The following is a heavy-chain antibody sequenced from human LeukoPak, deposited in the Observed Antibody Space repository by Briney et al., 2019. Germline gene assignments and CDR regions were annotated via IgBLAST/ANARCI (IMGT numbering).Heavy chain of an antibody. D-gene: IGHD3-3*01. CDR2: ISGSGGST. Sequence: PGGSLRLSCAASGFTFSSYAMSWVRQAPGKGLEWVSAISGSGGSTYYADSVKGRFTISRDNSKNTLYLQMNSLRAEDTAVYYCAKWGVLRFLEWLLFDYWGQGTLVTVSS. V-gene: IGHV3-23*01. J-gene: IGHJ4*02. CDR3: AKWGVLRFLEWLLFDY. CDR1: GFTFSSYA.